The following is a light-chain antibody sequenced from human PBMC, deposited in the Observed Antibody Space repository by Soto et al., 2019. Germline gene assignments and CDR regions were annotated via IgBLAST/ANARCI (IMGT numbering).Light chain of an antibody. CDR1: QSVRNNY. CDR2: AAS. J-gene: IGKJ1*01. V-gene: IGKV3-20*01. CDR3: QQYGTSPRT. Sequence: EIFLTQSPGTLSLSPWERATLSCRASQSVRNNYLAWYRQRPGQAPRLLIYAASSRATGIPDRFSGSGSGTDFTLTISRLEPEDFAVYYCQQYGTSPRTFGQGTKV.